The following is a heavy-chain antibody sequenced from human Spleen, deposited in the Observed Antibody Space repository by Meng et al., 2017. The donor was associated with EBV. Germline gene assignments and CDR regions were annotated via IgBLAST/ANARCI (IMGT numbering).Heavy chain of an antibody. CDR3: ARGSRTGFGDIITD. Sequence: QVQLVQSGAEVQKPGASVKVSCKASGYTFTGHYLHWVRQAPGHGLEWMGRINPYNGGTNYALKFQGRVTMTRDTSINTAYMDLSGLRSDDTAVYYCARGSRTGFGDIITDWGQGTLVTVSS. V-gene: IGHV1-2*06. CDR2: INPYNGGT. CDR1: GYTFTGHY. D-gene: IGHD3-10*01. J-gene: IGHJ1*01.